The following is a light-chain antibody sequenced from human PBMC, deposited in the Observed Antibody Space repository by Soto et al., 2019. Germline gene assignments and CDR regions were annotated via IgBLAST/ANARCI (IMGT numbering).Light chain of an antibody. Sequence: EIVMTQSPVTLSVSPGEGATLSCRASQSISSSLAWYQQKPGQPPKLLIFGASTRATGIPARFSGSGSGTEFTLTISRLQSEDSAIYYCQHYNNWPRTFGQGTKVEIK. J-gene: IGKJ1*01. CDR2: GAS. CDR3: QHYNNWPRT. V-gene: IGKV3-15*01. CDR1: QSISSS.